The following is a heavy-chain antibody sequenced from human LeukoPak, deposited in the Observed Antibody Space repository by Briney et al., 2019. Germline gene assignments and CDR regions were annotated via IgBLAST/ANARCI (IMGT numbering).Heavy chain of an antibody. CDR2: ISGGGDTT. CDR3: AMKAVPRPRLHDAFDF. Sequence: PGGSLRLSCSASGFSFSSYTMTWVRQAPGKGPEWVSIISGGGDTTFYTDSVKGRFTISRDNSKNTLYLQMNSLRVEDTAVYYCAMKAVPRPRLHDAFDFWGQGTVVSVSS. V-gene: IGHV3-23*01. CDR1: GFSFSSYT. J-gene: IGHJ3*01. D-gene: IGHD5-24*01.